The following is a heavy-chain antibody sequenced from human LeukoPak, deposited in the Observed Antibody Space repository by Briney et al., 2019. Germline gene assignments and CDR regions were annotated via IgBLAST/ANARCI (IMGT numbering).Heavy chain of an antibody. CDR1: GFTFSSYG. J-gene: IGHJ5*02. D-gene: IGHD2-21*02. Sequence: GGSLRLSCAASGFTFSSYGMHWVRQAPGKGLEWVAVLWYDGSNKYCADSVKGRFTISRDNSKNTLYLQMNSLRAEDTAVYYCARGYCGGDCYSGWFDPWGQGTLVTVSS. V-gene: IGHV3-33*01. CDR3: ARGYCGGDCYSGWFDP. CDR2: LWYDGSNK.